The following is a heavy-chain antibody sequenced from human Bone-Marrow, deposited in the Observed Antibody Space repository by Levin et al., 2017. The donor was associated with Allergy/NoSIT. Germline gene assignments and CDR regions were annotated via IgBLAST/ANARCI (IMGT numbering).Heavy chain of an antibody. Sequence: GESLKISCAASGFTFSSYSMNWVRQAPGKGLEWVSYISSSSSTIYYADSVKGRFTISRDNAKNSLYLQMNSLRDEDTAVYYCAREGSDIVATMGGAFDIWGQGTMVTVSS. J-gene: IGHJ3*02. V-gene: IGHV3-48*02. CDR1: GFTFSSYS. D-gene: IGHD5-12*01. CDR3: AREGSDIVATMGGAFDI. CDR2: ISSSSSTI.